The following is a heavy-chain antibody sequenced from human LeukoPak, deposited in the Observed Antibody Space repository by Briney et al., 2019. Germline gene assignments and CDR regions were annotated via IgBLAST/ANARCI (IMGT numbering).Heavy chain of an antibody. CDR1: GFTFSDYW. CDR2: IKGSGSEK. CDR3: ARGWGEKGRCRGGTCNNPEFDY. J-gene: IGHJ4*02. D-gene: IGHD2-15*01. Sequence: PGGSLRLSCVVSGFTFSDYWMNWVRQAPGKGLEWVANIKGSGSEKYYLGSVKGRFTISRDNSWNTLYLQMNSLTVEDTAVYYCARGWGEKGRCRGGTCNNPEFDYWGQGALVIVSS. V-gene: IGHV3-7*01.